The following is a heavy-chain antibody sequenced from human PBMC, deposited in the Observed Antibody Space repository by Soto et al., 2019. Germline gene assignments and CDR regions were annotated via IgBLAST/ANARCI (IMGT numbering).Heavy chain of an antibody. V-gene: IGHV3-74*01. CDR1: GLTFSSYW. D-gene: IGHD6-13*01. J-gene: IGHJ4*02. CDR2: INSDGSST. Sequence: EVQLVESGGGLVQPGGSLRLSCAASGLTFSSYWMHWVRQAPGKGLVWVSRINSDGSSTSYADSVKGRFTISRDNAKNTLYLQMNSLRAEDTAVYYCARERGKAAAVHFDYLGQGTLVTVSS. CDR3: ARERGKAAAVHFDY.